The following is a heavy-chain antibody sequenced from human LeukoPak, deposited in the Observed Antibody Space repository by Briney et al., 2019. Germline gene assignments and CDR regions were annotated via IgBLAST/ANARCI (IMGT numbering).Heavy chain of an antibody. D-gene: IGHD6-13*01. CDR2: IYYSGST. CDR1: GGSISSSDW. J-gene: IGHJ5*02. Sequence: SGTLSLTCAVSGGSISSSDWWSWVRQPPGKGLEWIGEIYYSGSTNYNPSLKSRVTISVDTSKNQFSLKLSSVTAADTAVYYCARDPSLAAAGSRYNWFDPWGQGTLVTVSS. CDR3: ARDPSLAAAGSRYNWFDP. V-gene: IGHV4-4*02.